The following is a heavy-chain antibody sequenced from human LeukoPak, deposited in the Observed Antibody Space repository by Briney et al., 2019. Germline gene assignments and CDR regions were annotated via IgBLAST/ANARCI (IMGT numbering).Heavy chain of an antibody. CDR3: ARDQRHINCSSTSCYLDVLDY. Sequence: GGSLRLSCAASGFTFSSYWMSWVRQAPGKGLEWVANIKQDGSEKYYVDSVKGRFTISRDNSKNTLYLQMNSLRAEDTAVYYCARDQRHINCSSTSCYLDVLDYWGQGTLVAVSS. CDR2: IKQDGSEK. V-gene: IGHV3-7*01. CDR1: GFTFSSYW. J-gene: IGHJ4*02. D-gene: IGHD2-2*01.